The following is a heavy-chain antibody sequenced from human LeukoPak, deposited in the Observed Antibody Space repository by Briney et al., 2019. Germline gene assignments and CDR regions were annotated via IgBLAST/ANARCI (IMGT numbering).Heavy chain of an antibody. Sequence: ASVKVSCKASGYTFTSYAMHWVRQAPGQRLEWMGRINPNSGGTNYAQKFQGRVTMTRDTSISTAYMELSRLRSDDTAVYYCARDRFPRPYCGGDCYGLNYWGQGTLVTVSS. CDR1: GYTFTSYA. J-gene: IGHJ4*02. CDR3: ARDRFPRPYCGGDCYGLNY. D-gene: IGHD2-21*02. V-gene: IGHV1-2*06. CDR2: INPNSGGT.